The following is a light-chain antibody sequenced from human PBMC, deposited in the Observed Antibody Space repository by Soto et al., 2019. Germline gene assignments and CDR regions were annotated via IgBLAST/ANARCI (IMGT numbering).Light chain of an antibody. CDR2: EGS. CDR1: SSDVGSYNL. Sequence: QSALTQPASVSGSPGQSITISCTGTSSDVGSYNLVSWHHQHPGKAPKLTIYEGSKRPSGVSNRFAGSKSGNTDSLTISGLQAEDEADYYCCSYAGSRYVFGTGTKLTVL. V-gene: IGLV2-23*01. J-gene: IGLJ1*01. CDR3: CSYAGSRYV.